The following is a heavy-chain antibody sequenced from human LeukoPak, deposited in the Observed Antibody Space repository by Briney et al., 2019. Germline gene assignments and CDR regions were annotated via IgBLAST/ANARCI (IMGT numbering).Heavy chain of an antibody. CDR3: ARIYYSVGFSWFDP. Sequence: GASVKVSCKASGGTFSSYAISWVRQAPGQGLEWMGGIIPIFGTANYAQKFQGRVTITTDESTSTAYMELSSLRSEDTAVYYCARIYYSVGFSWFDPWGQGTLVTVSS. CDR2: IIPIFGTA. J-gene: IGHJ5*02. D-gene: IGHD5/OR15-5a*01. CDR1: GGTFSSYA. V-gene: IGHV1-69*05.